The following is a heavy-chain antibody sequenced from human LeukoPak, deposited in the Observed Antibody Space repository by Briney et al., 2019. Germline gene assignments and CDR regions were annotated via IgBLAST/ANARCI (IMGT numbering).Heavy chain of an antibody. J-gene: IGHJ3*02. CDR1: GYTLTSYY. Sequence: ASVKVSCKASGYTLTSYYMHWVRQAPGQGLEWMGIINPTGGTTSYAQKLQGRVTMTRDMSTSTVYMELSSLRSEDTAVYYCASFSGGSSRGAFDIWGQGTLVTVSS. CDR2: INPTGGTT. D-gene: IGHD2-15*01. V-gene: IGHV1-46*01. CDR3: ASFSGGSSRGAFDI.